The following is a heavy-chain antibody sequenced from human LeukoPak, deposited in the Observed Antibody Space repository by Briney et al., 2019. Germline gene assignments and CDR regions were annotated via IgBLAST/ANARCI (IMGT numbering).Heavy chain of an antibody. V-gene: IGHV4-30-2*01. Sequence: PSETLSLTCAVSGGSISSCAYSWRWIRQPPGKGLEWIGYIFHSGSTYYNASLKSRVTISVDTSKNHFSLRLSSMTVADTAVYYCAREFWVANAPGSWFDPWGQGIPVTVSS. J-gene: IGHJ5*02. CDR3: AREFWVANAPGSWFDP. D-gene: IGHD3-16*01. CDR1: GGSISSCAYS. CDR2: IFHSGST.